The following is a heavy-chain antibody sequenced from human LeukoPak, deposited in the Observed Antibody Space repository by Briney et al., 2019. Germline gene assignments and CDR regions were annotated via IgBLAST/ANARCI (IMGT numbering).Heavy chain of an antibody. J-gene: IGHJ5*02. CDR2: INHSGST. Sequence: SETLSLTCAVYGGSFSGYYWSWIRKPPGKGLEWIGEINHSGSTNYNPSLKSRVTISVDTSKNQFSLKLSSVTAADTAVYYCARPYGFPARFDPWGQGTLVTVSS. CDR1: GGSFSGYY. V-gene: IGHV4-34*01. D-gene: IGHD3/OR15-3a*01. CDR3: ARPYGFPARFDP.